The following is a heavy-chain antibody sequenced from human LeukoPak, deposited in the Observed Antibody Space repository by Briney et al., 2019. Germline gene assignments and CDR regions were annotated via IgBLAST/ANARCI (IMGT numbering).Heavy chain of an antibody. CDR1: GFTFTNYG. J-gene: IGHJ4*02. D-gene: IGHD3-3*01. V-gene: IGHV3-30*04. CDR2: ITYDGSNE. CDR3: ARPSGSVTIFGVVDYLDY. Sequence: GGSLRLSCVVSGFTFTNYGMHWVRQAPGKGLDWVASITYDGSNENYAESVKGRFTISRDNAKNTLYLQLNSLRPEDTAVYYCARPSGSVTIFGVVDYLDYWGQGSLVTVSS.